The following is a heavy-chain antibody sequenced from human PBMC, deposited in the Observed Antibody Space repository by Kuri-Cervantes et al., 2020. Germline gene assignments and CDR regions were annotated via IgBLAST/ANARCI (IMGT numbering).Heavy chain of an antibody. D-gene: IGHD7-27*01. V-gene: IGHV4-39*01. Sequence: SDTLSLNRTVPGGSISSSSYYRGWIRQPPGLGPAWLGCIYYSGCTYYNPSLKNRVTISVDTSQNQFSLKLCTVTAPDTAVYYWSILSWGEDYLDYWGQGTLVTVSS. CDR1: GGSISSSSYY. J-gene: IGHJ4*02. CDR3: SILSWGEDYLDY. CDR2: IYYSGCT.